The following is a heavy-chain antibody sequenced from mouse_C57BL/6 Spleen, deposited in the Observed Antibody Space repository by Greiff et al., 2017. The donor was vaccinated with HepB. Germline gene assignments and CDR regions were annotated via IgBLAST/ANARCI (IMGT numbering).Heavy chain of an antibody. J-gene: IGHJ4*01. D-gene: IGHD1-1*01. CDR3: AGSYYLYAMDY. CDR1: GYTFTSYW. Sequence: VQLQQSGAELVMPGASVKLSCKASGYTFTSYWMHWVKQRPGQGLEWIGEIDPSDSYTNYNQKFKGKSTLTVDKSSSTAYMQLSSLTSEDSAVYYCAGSYYLYAMDYWGQGTSVTVSS. CDR2: IDPSDSYT. V-gene: IGHV1-69*01.